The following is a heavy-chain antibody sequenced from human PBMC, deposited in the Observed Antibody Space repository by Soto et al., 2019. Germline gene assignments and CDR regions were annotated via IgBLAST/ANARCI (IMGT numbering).Heavy chain of an antibody. CDR3: ARHAGIAAAGSHY. D-gene: IGHD6-13*01. CDR2: IYYSGST. CDR1: GGSISSSSYH. V-gene: IGHV4-39*01. Sequence: PSETLSLTCTVSGGSISSSSYHWGWIRQPPGKGLEWIGSIYYSGSTYYNPSLKSRVTISVDTSKNQFSLKLSSVTAADTAVYYCARHAGIAAAGSHYWGQGTLVTVSS. J-gene: IGHJ4*02.